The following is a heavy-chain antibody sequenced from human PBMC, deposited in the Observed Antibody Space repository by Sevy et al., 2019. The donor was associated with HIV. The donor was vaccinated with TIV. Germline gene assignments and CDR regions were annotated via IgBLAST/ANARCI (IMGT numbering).Heavy chain of an antibody. CDR1: GFTFSIYT. Sequence: GGSLRLSCAASGFTFSIYTMNWVRQAPGKGLEWVSSFSSSSSYIYYTDSVKGRFTISRDNAKNSLYLQMNSLRAEDTAVYYCARVGIDSTGYPFDYWGQGTLVTVSS. V-gene: IGHV3-21*01. D-gene: IGHD3-22*01. J-gene: IGHJ4*02. CDR3: ARVGIDSTGYPFDY. CDR2: FSSSSSYI.